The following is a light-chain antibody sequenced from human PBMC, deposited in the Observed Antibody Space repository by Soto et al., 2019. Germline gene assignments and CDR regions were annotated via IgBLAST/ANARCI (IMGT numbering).Light chain of an antibody. CDR3: QQSYSTPLT. CDR1: QSISSY. CDR2: AAS. V-gene: IGKV1-39*01. J-gene: IGKJ4*01. Sequence: DIPMTHSPSSLSASVGDRVTITCRASQSISSYLNWYQQKPGKAPKLLIYAASSLQSGVPSRFSGSGSGTDFTLTISSLQPEDFATYYCQQSYSTPLTFGGGTKVDIK.